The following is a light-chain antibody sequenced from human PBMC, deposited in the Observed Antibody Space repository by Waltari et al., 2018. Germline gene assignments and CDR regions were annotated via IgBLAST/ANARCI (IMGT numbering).Light chain of an antibody. V-gene: IGKV1-39*01. CDR3: QQSYSSPRT. Sequence: DIQMTQSPSSLSSSVGHRVTITCRASQTISNYLNWYQQKPGKAPKLQIYTTSTLQSGVPSRFSGSGSGTDFTLTISSLQPEDFATYYCQQSYSSPRTFGQGTKVEIK. CDR2: TTS. CDR1: QTISNY. J-gene: IGKJ1*01.